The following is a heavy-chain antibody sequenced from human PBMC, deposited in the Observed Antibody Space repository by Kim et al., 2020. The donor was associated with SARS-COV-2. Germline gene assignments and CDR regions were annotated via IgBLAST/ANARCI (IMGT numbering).Heavy chain of an antibody. CDR3: ARGELLVTYGMVV. J-gene: IGHJ6*02. CDR1: GGSISSGGYY. V-gene: IGHV4-31*03. D-gene: IGHD6-13*01. CDR2: IYDSGST. Sequence: SETLSLTCTVSGGSISSGGYYWSWIRQHPGKGLEWIGYIYDSGSTYYNPSLKSRVTIAVDTSKNQFSLKLSSVTAADTAVYYCARGELLVTYGMVVWGQGTTLTVAS.